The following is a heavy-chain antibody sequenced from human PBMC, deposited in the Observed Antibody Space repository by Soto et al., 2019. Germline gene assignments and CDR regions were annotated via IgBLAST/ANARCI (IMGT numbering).Heavy chain of an antibody. CDR2: INPNSGGK. CDR1: GYTFTGYY. CDR3: ARDFYGSGSYYNLDAFDI. Sequence: QVQLVQSGAEVKKPGASVKVSCKASGYTFTGYYMHWVRQAPGQGLEWMGWINPNSGGKNYAQKFQGRVTMTRDTSISTAYMELSRLRSDDTAVYYCARDFYGSGSYYNLDAFDIWGQGTMVTVSS. J-gene: IGHJ3*02. D-gene: IGHD3-10*01. V-gene: IGHV1-2*02.